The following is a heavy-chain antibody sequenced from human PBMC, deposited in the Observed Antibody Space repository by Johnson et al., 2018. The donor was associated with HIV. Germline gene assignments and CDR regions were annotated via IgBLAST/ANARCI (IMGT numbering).Heavy chain of an antibody. CDR3: ARGSGSYGDAFDI. V-gene: IGHV3-23*04. CDR1: GFIFSSYA. D-gene: IGHD1-26*01. CDR2: ISVSGGST. J-gene: IGHJ3*02. Sequence: VESGGGLVQPGGSLRLSCAASGFIFSSYAMSWVRQAPGKGLEWVSGISVSGGSTYDADSVKGRFTISRDNSKNTLDLQMNSLRAGDTAVYYCARGSGSYGDAFDIWGQGTMVTVSS.